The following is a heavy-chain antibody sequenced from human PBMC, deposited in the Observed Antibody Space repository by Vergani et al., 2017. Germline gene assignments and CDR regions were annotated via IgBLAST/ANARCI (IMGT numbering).Heavy chain of an antibody. J-gene: IGHJ4*02. CDR1: GGSLSGYF. D-gene: IGHD3-10*01. CDR2: ITAIGSA. Sequence: QVHLQQRGAGVLKPSETLSLTCGVIGGSLSGYFWSWIRQSPGRGLEWIAEITAIGSAKYSPSATSRVTISVDTSRSEFTLTVTSVTAADTGLYFCASRRPRLNLGSKSNAGTFDSWGQGTLVTVSS. V-gene: IGHV4-34*02. CDR3: ASRRPRLNLGSKSNAGTFDS.